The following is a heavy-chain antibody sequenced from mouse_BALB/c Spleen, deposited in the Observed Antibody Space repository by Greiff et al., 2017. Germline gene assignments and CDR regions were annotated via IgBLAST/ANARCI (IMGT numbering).Heavy chain of an antibody. D-gene: IGHD2-12*01. CDR2: FYPGSGSI. J-gene: IGHJ4*01. Sequence: QVQLKESGAELVKPGASVKLSCKASGCTFTEYIIHWVKQRSGQGLEWIGWFYPGSGSIKYNEKFKDKATLTADKSSSTVYMELSRLTSEDSAVYFCARHESYEAPMDYWGQGTSVTVSS. CDR3: ARHESYEAPMDY. V-gene: IGHV1-62-2*01. CDR1: GCTFTEYI.